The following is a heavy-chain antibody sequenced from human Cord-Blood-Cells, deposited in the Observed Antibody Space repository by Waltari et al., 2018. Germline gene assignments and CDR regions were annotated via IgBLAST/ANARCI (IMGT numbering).Heavy chain of an antibody. J-gene: IGHJ4*02. CDR2: INPRGGST. Sequence: QVQLVQSGAEVKKPGASVKVSCKASGYTFTSYYMHWVRQAPEQGLEWMGIINPRGGSTSYEQKFQGSVSMTRDTSTSTVYMELSRLRSEDTAVYYCARDGNWGKADYWGQGTLVTVSS. V-gene: IGHV1-46*01. D-gene: IGHD7-27*01. CDR3: ARDGNWGKADY. CDR1: GYTFTSYY.